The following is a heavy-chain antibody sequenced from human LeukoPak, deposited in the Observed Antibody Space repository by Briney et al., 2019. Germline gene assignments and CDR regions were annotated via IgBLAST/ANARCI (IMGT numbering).Heavy chain of an antibody. V-gene: IGHV1-2*02. CDR3: ARFGYCSGGSCQADAFDI. D-gene: IGHD2-15*01. Sequence: GASVKVSCKASGYTFTGYYMHWVRQAPGQGLEWVGWINPNSGGTNYAQKFQGRVTMTRDTSISTAYMELSRLRSDDTAVYYCARFGYCSGGSCQADAFDIWGQGTMVTVSS. J-gene: IGHJ3*02. CDR2: INPNSGGT. CDR1: GYTFTGYY.